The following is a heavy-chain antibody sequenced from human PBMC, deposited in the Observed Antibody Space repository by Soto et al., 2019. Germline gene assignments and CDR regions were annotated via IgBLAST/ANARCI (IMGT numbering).Heavy chain of an antibody. D-gene: IGHD2-15*01. J-gene: IGHJ4*02. CDR2: ISYDGGNK. CDR3: AKEKGYCSGGSCYHLPDY. V-gene: IGHV3-30*18. Sequence: QVQLVESGGGVVQPGRSLRLSCAASGFTFSSYGMHWVRQAPGKGLEWVAVISYDGGNKYYADSVKGRFTISRDNSKNTLYLQMNSLRAEDTAVYYCAKEKGYCSGGSCYHLPDYWGQGTLVTVSS. CDR1: GFTFSSYG.